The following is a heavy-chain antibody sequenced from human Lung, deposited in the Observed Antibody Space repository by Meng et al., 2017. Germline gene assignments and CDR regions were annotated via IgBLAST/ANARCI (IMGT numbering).Heavy chain of an antibody. CDR2: IETKPNNYVT. J-gene: IGHJ3*02. CDR3: TIYTSGHI. Sequence: VQLVQSGGGLGLAEGSRKLSFDVAGVTVSGSDIHCVRQASGKGLEWVGRIETKPNNYVTSYAASVRGRFPISRDDSKNTAYLEMNSLKTEDTALYYCTIYTSGHIWGQGTMVTVSS. CDR1: GVTVSGSD. D-gene: IGHD6-19*01. V-gene: IGHV3-73*01.